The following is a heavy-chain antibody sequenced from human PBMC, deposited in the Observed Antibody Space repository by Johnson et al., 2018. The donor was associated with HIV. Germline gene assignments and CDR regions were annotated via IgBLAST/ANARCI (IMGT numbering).Heavy chain of an antibody. J-gene: IGHJ3*02. Sequence: VQLVESGGGLVQPGGSLRLSCAASGFTVSSNYMSWVRQAPGKGLEWVSVIYSGGSTYYADSVKGRFTISRDNSKNTLYLQMNSLRTEDTAVYYCAKTKAYCGGDCPLDAFDIWGQGTMVTVSS. V-gene: IGHV3-66*01. CDR1: GFTVSSNY. D-gene: IGHD2-21*02. CDR2: IYSGGST. CDR3: AKTKAYCGGDCPLDAFDI.